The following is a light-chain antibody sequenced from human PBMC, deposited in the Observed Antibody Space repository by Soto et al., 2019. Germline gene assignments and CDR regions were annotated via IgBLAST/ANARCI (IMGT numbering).Light chain of an antibody. CDR1: QTIRGY. Sequence: DIQMTQSPSTLSASVGDRVTITCRASQTIRGYLAWYQQKPGKAPKLLIYKASTLESGVPSRFSGSGSGTEFTLTISSLQPEDFATYYCQQSYSTPITFGQGTRLEIK. CDR2: KAS. CDR3: QQSYSTPIT. J-gene: IGKJ5*01. V-gene: IGKV1-5*03.